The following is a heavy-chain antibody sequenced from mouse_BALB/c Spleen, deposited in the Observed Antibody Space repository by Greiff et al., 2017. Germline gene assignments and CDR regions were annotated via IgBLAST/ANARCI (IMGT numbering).Heavy chain of an antibody. Sequence: VQLQQSGGGLVQPGGSLKLSCAASGFTFSSYGMSWVRQTPDKRLELVATINSNGGSTYYPDSVKGRFTISRDNAKNTLYLQMSSLKSEDTAMYYCARDPGRYFDYWGQGTTLTVSS. V-gene: IGHV5-6-3*01. CDR2: INSNGGST. J-gene: IGHJ2*01. CDR1: GFTFSSYG. CDR3: ARDPGRYFDY.